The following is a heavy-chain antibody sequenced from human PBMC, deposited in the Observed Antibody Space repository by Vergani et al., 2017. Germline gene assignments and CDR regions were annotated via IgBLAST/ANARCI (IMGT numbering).Heavy chain of an antibody. CDR2: MYHSGST. Sequence: QVRLQESGPGLVKPSETLSLTCSVSGGSMSGYYWSWIRQPPGKELGLIGYMYHSGSTNYNPSLETRVTMSGDTSKNQFSLKLNSVTAADTAVYYCGRVADIYGLGSRLLDLWGQGILVTVSS. CDR3: GRVADIYGLGSRLLDL. D-gene: IGHD3-10*01. CDR1: GGSMSGYY. J-gene: IGHJ5*02. V-gene: IGHV4-59*01.